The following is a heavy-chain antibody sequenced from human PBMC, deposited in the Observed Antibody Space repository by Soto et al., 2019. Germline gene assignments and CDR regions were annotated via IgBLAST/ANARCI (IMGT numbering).Heavy chain of an antibody. V-gene: IGHV4-59*01. CDR2: IYYSGST. CDR3: ARDVTYCSSTSCYTWWFDP. D-gene: IGHD2-2*02. J-gene: IGHJ5*02. Sequence: PSETLSLTCTVSGGSISSYYWSWIRQPPGKGLEWIGYIYYSGSTNYNPSLKSRVTISVDTSKNQFSLKLSSVTAADTAVYYCARDVTYCSSTSCYTWWFDPWGQGTMVTVSS. CDR1: GGSISSYY.